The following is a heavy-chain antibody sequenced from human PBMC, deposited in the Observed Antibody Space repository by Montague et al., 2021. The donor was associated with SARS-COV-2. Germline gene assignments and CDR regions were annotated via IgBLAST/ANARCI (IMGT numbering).Heavy chain of an antibody. D-gene: IGHD3-22*01. J-gene: IGHJ3*02. Sequence: PALVKPTQTLTLTCTFSGFSLSTSGVGVGWIRQPPGKALEWLALIYWDDDKRYSPSLKSRLTITKDTPKNQVVLTMTNMDPVDTATYYCAHDRVTMIVVAKADAFDIWGQGTMVTVSS. CDR2: IYWDDDK. CDR1: GFSLSTSGVG. CDR3: AHDRVTMIVVAKADAFDI. V-gene: IGHV2-5*02.